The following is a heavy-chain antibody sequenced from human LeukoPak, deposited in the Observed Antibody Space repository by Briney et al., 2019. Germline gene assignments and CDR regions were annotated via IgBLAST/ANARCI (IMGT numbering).Heavy chain of an antibody. CDR3: ARVYCSGGSCYPSGYDDY. CDR1: GYTFTSYG. J-gene: IGHJ4*02. CDR2: ISAYNGNT. V-gene: IGHV1-18*01. D-gene: IGHD2-15*01. Sequence: GASVKISCKASGYTFTSYGIRWVRQAPGQGLEWMGWISAYNGNTNYAQKLQGRVTMTTDTSTSTAYMELRSLRSDDTAVYYCARVYCSGGSCYPSGYDDYWGQGTLVTVSS.